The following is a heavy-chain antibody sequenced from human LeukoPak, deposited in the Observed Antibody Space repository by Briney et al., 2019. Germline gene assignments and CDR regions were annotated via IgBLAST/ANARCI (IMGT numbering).Heavy chain of an antibody. Sequence: GASVKVSCKASGYSFPSYGISWVRQAPGQGLEWMGWISAYNGNTNYAQKLQGRVTMTTDTSTSTAYMEVRSLRSDVTAVYYCASDYGDYSRAFDYWGQGTLVTVSS. J-gene: IGHJ4*02. V-gene: IGHV1-18*01. CDR1: GYSFPSYG. CDR3: ASDYGDYSRAFDY. D-gene: IGHD4-17*01. CDR2: ISAYNGNT.